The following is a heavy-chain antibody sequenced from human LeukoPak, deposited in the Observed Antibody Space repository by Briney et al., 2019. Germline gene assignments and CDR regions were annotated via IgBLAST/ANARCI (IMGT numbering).Heavy chain of an antibody. D-gene: IGHD1-1*01. CDR2: ISGSGVST. V-gene: IGHV3-23*01. CDR1: GFTLSNYA. J-gene: IGHJ6*02. CDR3: AKNEEGYYYYGMDV. Sequence: GGSLRLSCAASGFTLSNYAMSWVRQAPGKGLEWVSAISGSGVSTYYADSVKGRFTISRDNSKNTLYLQMNSLRAEDTAVYYCAKNEEGYYYYGMDVWGQGTTVTVSS.